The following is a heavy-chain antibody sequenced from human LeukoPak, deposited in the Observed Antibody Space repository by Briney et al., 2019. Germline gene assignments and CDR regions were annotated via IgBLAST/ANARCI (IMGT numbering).Heavy chain of an antibody. CDR1: GGSISSGSYY. Sequence: SQTLSLTCTVSGGSISSGSYYWSWIQQPAGKGLEWIGRIYTSGSTNYNPSLKSRVTISVDTSKNQFSLKLSSVTAADTAVYYCARGVAVAGPDGLGDYWGQGTLVTVSS. J-gene: IGHJ4*02. V-gene: IGHV4-61*02. CDR2: IYTSGST. CDR3: ARGVAVAGPDGLGDY. D-gene: IGHD6-19*01.